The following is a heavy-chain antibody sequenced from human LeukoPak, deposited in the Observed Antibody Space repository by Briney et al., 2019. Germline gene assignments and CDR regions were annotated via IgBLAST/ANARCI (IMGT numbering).Heavy chain of an antibody. CDR3: ARYDFNKFFDY. V-gene: IGHV4-59*01. CDR1: GGSISSYY. D-gene: IGHD3-3*01. J-gene: IGHJ4*02. Sequence: SETLSLTCTVSGGSISSYYWSWIRQPPGKGLEWIGYIYYSGSTNYNPSLKSRVTISVDMSKNQFSLKLSSVTAADTAVYYCARYDFNKFFDYWGQGTLVTVSS. CDR2: IYYSGST.